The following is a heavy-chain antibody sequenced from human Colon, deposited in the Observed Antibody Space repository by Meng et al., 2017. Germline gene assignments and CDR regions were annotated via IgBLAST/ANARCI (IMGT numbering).Heavy chain of an antibody. D-gene: IGHD2-15*01. CDR3: AKGRGYCSGGSCYSDY. V-gene: IGHV3-23*01. J-gene: IGHJ4*02. CDR1: GFTFSSYA. CDR2: VSGSGDNT. Sequence: GGSLRLSCAASGFTFSSYAMSWVRQAPGKGLEWVSTVSGSGDNTYYADSVKGRFTIYRDNPKITLYLQMNSLKAEDTAVYYCAKGRGYCSGGSCYSDYLGQGTLVTVSS.